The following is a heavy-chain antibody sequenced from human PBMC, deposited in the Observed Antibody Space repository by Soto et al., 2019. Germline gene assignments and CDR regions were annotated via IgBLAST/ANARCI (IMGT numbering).Heavy chain of an antibody. CDR1: GFTVSSNY. CDR2: IFSGGST. V-gene: IGHV3-66*01. CDR3: ATRVTAGY. D-gene: IGHD2-21*02. Sequence: EVQLVESGGGLVQPGGSLRLSCVASGFTVSSNYMSWVRQAPGKGLEWVSVIFSGGSTNYADSVKGRFTISRDNSKNTLYLQMNSLRAEDTAVYYCATRVTAGYWSQGTLVTVSS. J-gene: IGHJ4*02.